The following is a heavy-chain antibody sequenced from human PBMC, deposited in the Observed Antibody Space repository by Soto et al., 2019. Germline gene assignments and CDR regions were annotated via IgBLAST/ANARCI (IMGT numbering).Heavy chain of an antibody. CDR3: ARDPTGYSSSSFYYYYYGMDV. J-gene: IGHJ6*02. Sequence: QVQLVQSGAEVKKPGASVKVSCKASGYTFTSYYMHWVRQAPGQGLEWMGIINPSGGSTSYAQKFQGRVTMTRDTSTSTVYMELSSLRSEDTAVYYCARDPTGYSSSSFYYYYYGMDVWGQGTTVTVSS. V-gene: IGHV1-46*01. CDR2: INPSGGST. CDR1: GYTFTSYY. D-gene: IGHD6-6*01.